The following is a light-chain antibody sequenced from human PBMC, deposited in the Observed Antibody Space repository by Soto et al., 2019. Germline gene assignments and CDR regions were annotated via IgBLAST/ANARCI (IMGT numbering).Light chain of an antibody. CDR2: GAS. V-gene: IGKV3-20*01. J-gene: IGKJ4*01. Sequence: EIVLTQSPGTLSLSSGERATLSCRASQSVRSNYLAWYQQQPGQAPRLLIYGASSRATGIPDRFGGSGSGTDLTLTISRLEPEDFAVYYCQQYASSPLTFGGGTKVEIK. CDR3: QQYASSPLT. CDR1: QSVRSNY.